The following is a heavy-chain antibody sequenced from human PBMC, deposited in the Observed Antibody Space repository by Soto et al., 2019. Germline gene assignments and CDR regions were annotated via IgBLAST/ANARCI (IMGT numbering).Heavy chain of an antibody. D-gene: IGHD3-10*01. CDR3: ARDRDYYGSGSYYNGWFDP. Sequence: GGSLRLSCAASGFTFSSYAMHWVRQAPGKGLEWVAVISYDGSNKYYADSVKGRFTISRDNSKNTLYLQINSLRAEDTAVYYCARDRDYYGSGSYYNGWFDPWGQGTLVTVSS. V-gene: IGHV3-30-3*01. J-gene: IGHJ5*02. CDR1: GFTFSSYA. CDR2: ISYDGSNK.